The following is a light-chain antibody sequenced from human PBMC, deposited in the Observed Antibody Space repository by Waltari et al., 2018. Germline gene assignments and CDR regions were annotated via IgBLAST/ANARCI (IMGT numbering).Light chain of an antibody. CDR2: QDK. V-gene: IGLV3-1*01. CDR1: QLGDKS. J-gene: IGLJ2*01. Sequence: SYELTQPPSVSVAPGQTASIPCSGDQLGDKSTCWYQPKPGQSPAMTLWQDKKRPPGIPERFSASNSGNTATLTISGTQAIDEADYYCQAWASGSVVFGGGTKLTVL. CDR3: QAWASGSVV.